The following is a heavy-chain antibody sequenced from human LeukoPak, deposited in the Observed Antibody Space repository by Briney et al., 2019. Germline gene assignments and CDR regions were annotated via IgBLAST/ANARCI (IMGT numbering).Heavy chain of an antibody. CDR3: ARAGKYYYDSSGYYHFDY. V-gene: IGHV1-2*02. CDR2: INPNSGGT. Sequence: GASVKVSCKASGYTFTGYYMHWVRQAPGQGLEWMGWINPNSGGTNYVQKFQGRVTMTRDTSISTAYMELSRLRSDDTAVYYCARAGKYYYDSSGYYHFDYWGQGALVTVSS. CDR1: GYTFTGYY. J-gene: IGHJ4*02. D-gene: IGHD3-22*01.